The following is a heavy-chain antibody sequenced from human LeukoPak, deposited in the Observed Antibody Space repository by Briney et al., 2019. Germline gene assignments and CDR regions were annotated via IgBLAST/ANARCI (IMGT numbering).Heavy chain of an antibody. J-gene: IGHJ4*02. CDR2: IRNDGINK. CDR1: GFTFSSSA. D-gene: IGHD5-12*01. Sequence: GGSLRLSCAASGFTFSSSAMHWVRQAPGKGLEWVAFIRNDGINKYYADSLKGRFTISRDNSKNTLYLQMNSLRAEDTAVYYCAKDQGDGAWLRPTWDHWGQGTLVTVSS. V-gene: IGHV3-30*02. CDR3: AKDQGDGAWLRPTWDH.